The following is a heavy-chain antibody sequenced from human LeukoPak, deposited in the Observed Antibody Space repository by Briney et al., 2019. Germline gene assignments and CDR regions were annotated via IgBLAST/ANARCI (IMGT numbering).Heavy chain of an antibody. Sequence: SETLSLTCTVSGASISRSSYYWGWIRQSPGKGLEWIGNIYYSVNTYYNPSLKSRVTISVDKSKNQFSLKLSSVTAADTAVYYCARDEGANDYWGQGTLVTVSS. V-gene: IGHV4-39*07. J-gene: IGHJ4*02. D-gene: IGHD4/OR15-4a*01. CDR3: ARDEGANDY. CDR2: IYYSVNT. CDR1: GASISRSSYY.